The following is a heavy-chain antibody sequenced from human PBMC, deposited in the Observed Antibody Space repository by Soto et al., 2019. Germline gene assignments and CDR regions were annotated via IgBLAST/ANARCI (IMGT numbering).Heavy chain of an antibody. CDR1: GYIFTKHW. CDR2: IDPVDSDD. J-gene: IGHJ5*01. Sequence: PRESLKISCQGSGYIFTKHWIAWVRQKPGKGLEWIGIIDPVDSDDRYSPSFEGQVTISVDKSNSTAFLRWDKLKTSDTATYFCARRALDPSGHSYPYNRFDSWGQGTQVTVST. CDR3: ARRALDPSGHSYPYNRFDS. D-gene: IGHD3-22*01. V-gene: IGHV5-51*01.